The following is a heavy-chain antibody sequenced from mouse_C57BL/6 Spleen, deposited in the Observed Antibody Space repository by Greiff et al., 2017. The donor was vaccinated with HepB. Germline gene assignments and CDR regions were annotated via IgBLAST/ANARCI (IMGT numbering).Heavy chain of an antibody. CDR3: ARSEDSNYAGWAY. D-gene: IGHD2-1*01. Sequence: VQLQQSGAELARPGASVKLSCKASGYTFTSYGISWVKQRTGQGLEWIGAIYPRSGNTYSNEKFKGKATLTAAKSYSTAYMELSSLTSEDSAVYVCARSEDSNYAGWAYWGQGTLVTVSA. V-gene: IGHV1-81*01. J-gene: IGHJ3*01. CDR1: GYTFTSYG. CDR2: IYPRSGNT.